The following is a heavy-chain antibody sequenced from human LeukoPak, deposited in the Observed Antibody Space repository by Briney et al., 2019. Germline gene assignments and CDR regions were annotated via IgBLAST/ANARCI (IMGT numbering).Heavy chain of an antibody. CDR1: GYTFTSYG. V-gene: IGHV1-18*01. CDR2: ISAYNGNT. CDR3: ARGTIFRDYVWGSYRYFDY. D-gene: IGHD3-16*02. J-gene: IGHJ4*02. Sequence: ASVTVSCKASGYTFTSYGISWVRQAPGQGLEWMGWISAYNGNTNYAQKLQGRVTMTTDTSTSTAYMELRSLRSDDTAVYYCARGTIFRDYVWGSYRYFDYWGQGTLVTVSS.